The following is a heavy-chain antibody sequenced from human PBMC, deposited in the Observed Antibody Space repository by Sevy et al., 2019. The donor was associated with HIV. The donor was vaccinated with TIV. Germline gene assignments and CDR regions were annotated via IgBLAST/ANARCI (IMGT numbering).Heavy chain of an antibody. V-gene: IGHV3-66*02. CDR3: VSLLLSYRSGWSYFDY. CDR1: GFTVNDKY. CDR2: IFSSGST. J-gene: IGHJ4*02. Sequence: GGSLRLSCAISGFTVNDKYIIWVRQAPGKGLEWVSVIFSSGSTYYADSAKGRINISTDNSKNTVDLQMNSMSAEDTAVYYCVSLLLSYRSGWSYFDYWGQGTLVTVSS. D-gene: IGHD6-19*01.